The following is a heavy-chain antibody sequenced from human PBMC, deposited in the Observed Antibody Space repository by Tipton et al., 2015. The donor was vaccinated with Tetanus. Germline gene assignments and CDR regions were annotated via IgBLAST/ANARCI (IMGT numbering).Heavy chain of an antibody. CDR2: IYSYNGTT. J-gene: IGHJ4*02. D-gene: IGHD1-1*01. V-gene: IGHV4-39*07. CDR3: ARANNEFPKKGPFDY. Sequence: TLSLTCTVSGGSISSGTFYWDWIRQTPGKGLEWIGNIYSYNGTTLQNPSLQSRVTISLDKSKNQFSLKLTSVTAADTAVYYCARANNEFPKKGPFDYWGQGALVLVSS. CDR1: GGSISSGTFY.